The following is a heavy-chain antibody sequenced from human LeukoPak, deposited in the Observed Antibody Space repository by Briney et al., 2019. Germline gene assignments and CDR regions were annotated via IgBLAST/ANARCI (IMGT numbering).Heavy chain of an antibody. Sequence: ASVKVSCKASGYTFTSYDINWVRQATGQELEWMGWMNPNSGNTGYAQKFQGRVTMTRDTSTSTVYMELSSLRSADTAVYYCARGWFGELLSPEPYYFDYWGQGTLVTVSS. CDR3: ARGWFGELLSPEPYYFDY. V-gene: IGHV1-8*01. CDR2: MNPNSGNT. CDR1: GYTFTSYD. J-gene: IGHJ4*02. D-gene: IGHD3-10*01.